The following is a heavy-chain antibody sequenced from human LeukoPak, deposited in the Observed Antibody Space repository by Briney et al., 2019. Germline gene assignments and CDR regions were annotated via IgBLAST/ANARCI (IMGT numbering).Heavy chain of an antibody. CDR1: GGSISSGNYY. Sequence: SQTLSLTCTVSGGSISSGNYYWSWIRQPAGKGLEWIGRIYTSGSTNYNPSLKSRVTISVDTSKNQFSLKLSSVTAADTAVYYCAVGFWSGFDYWGQGTLVTVSS. V-gene: IGHV4-61*02. D-gene: IGHD3-3*01. CDR3: AVGFWSGFDY. CDR2: IYTSGST. J-gene: IGHJ4*02.